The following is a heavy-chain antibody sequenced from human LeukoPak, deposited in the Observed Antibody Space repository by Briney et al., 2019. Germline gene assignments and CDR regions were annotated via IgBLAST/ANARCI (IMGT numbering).Heavy chain of an antibody. CDR2: ISYDGSNK. J-gene: IGHJ4*02. CDR3: ARGQRTSRYTNFDY. CDR1: GFTFSSYA. D-gene: IGHD6-13*01. V-gene: IGHV3-30-3*01. Sequence: PGGSLRLSCAASGFTFSSYAMHWVRQAPGKGLEWVAVISYDGSNKYYADSVKGRFTISRDNSKNTLYLQMNSLRVEDTAVYYCARGQRTSRYTNFDYWGQGTLVTVSS.